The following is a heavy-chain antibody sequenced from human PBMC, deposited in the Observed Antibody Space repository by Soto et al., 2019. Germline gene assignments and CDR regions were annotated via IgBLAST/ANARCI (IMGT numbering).Heavy chain of an antibody. CDR1: GFSISSGYF. D-gene: IGHD3-22*01. CDR2: IYHTGTT. V-gene: IGHV4-38-2*02. J-gene: IGHJ4*02. Sequence: PSETLSLTCAVSGFSISSGYFWGWIRQPPGKGLEWIGSIYHTGTTYYGPSLKSRATIFLDTSKNQFSLNLTSVTAADTAIYYCARDGLRYFDSSGYYSGPPLDYWGQGARVTVSS. CDR3: ARDGLRYFDSSGYYSGPPLDY.